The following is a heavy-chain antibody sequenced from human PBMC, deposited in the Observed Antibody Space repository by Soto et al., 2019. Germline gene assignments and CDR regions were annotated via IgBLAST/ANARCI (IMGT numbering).Heavy chain of an antibody. Sequence: QVQLQGSDPRLLKPSETLSLTCTVSGASVTSYYWRWIRQPAGKGLDWIGRIYTSGNTDYNPSLKSRVTLSLETSQNQVSLKLSSVTAADTAIYYCARDGVGPHGMDVWGQGTTVTVSS. D-gene: IGHD2-8*01. V-gene: IGHV4-4*07. CDR1: GASVTSYY. CDR2: IYTSGNT. CDR3: ARDGVGPHGMDV. J-gene: IGHJ6*02.